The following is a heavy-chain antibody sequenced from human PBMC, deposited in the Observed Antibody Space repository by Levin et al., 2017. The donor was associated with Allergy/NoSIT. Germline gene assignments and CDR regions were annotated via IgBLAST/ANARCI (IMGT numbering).Heavy chain of an antibody. V-gene: IGHV2-5*02. CDR1: GFSVTTDGVG. CDR3: ARKVHWSGGSCFSGFWT. CDR2: MYGDDDK. J-gene: IGHJ5*02. Sequence: SGPTLVKPTQTLTLTCTFSGFSVTTDGVGVGWIRQPPGKALEWLALMYGDDDKRYTPALKSRLTITKDTSKNEVVLKLTSLVPVDTATYFCARKVHWSGGSCFSGFWTWGQGTLVTVSS. D-gene: IGHD2-15*01.